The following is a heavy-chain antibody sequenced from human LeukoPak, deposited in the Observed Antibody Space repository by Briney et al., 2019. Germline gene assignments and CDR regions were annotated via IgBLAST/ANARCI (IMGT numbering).Heavy chain of an antibody. CDR1: GFTFSSYS. V-gene: IGHV3-48*01. CDR2: ISSSSSTI. J-gene: IGHJ4*02. D-gene: IGHD2-15*01. CDR3: ARAGGYCSGGSCYGSFDY. Sequence: PTGGSLRLSCAASGFTFSSYSMNWVRQAPGKGLEWVSYISSSSSTIYYADSVKGRFTISRDNAKNSLYLQMNSLRAEDTAVYYCARAGGYCSGGSCYGSFDYWGQGTLVTVSS.